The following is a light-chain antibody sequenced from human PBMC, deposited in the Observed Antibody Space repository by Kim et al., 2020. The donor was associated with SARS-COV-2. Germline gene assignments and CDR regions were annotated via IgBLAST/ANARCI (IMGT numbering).Light chain of an antibody. CDR3: NSRDSSGLHRV. CDR2: GKD. CDR1: SPRSYY. J-gene: IGLJ3*02. Sequence: ALGQRVRITCQGDSPRSYYANWYQQKPGQAPVLVIYGKDNRPSGVPDRFSGSSSGDTASLTITGAQAEDEADYYCNSRDSSGLHRVFGGGTKLTVL. V-gene: IGLV3-19*01.